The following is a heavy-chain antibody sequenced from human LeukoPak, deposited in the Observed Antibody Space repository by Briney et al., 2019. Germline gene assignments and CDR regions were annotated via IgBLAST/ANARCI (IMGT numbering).Heavy chain of an antibody. D-gene: IGHD6-19*01. J-gene: IGHJ3*02. Sequence: PGGSLRLSCAASGFTFSSYAMHWVRQAPGKGLEWVAVISYDGSNKYYADSVKGRFTISRDNSKNTLYLQMNSLRAEDTAVYYCARDEQWLNAFDIWGQGTMVTVSS. CDR2: ISYDGSNK. CDR3: ARDEQWLNAFDI. CDR1: GFTFSSYA. V-gene: IGHV3-30-3*01.